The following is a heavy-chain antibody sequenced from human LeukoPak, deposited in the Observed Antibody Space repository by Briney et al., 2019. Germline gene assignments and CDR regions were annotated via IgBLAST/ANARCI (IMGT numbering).Heavy chain of an antibody. D-gene: IGHD3-16*01. Sequence: GGSLRLSCAASGFTFSSYEMNWVRQAPGKGLEWVTIIWYDGSKNYYVDSVKGRFTISRDNSKNTLYLQMNSLRAEDTAVYYCARETWSGSYGRFFDYWGQGTLVTVSS. V-gene: IGHV3-33*08. CDR2: IWYDGSKN. J-gene: IGHJ4*02. CDR3: ARETWSGSYGRFFDY. CDR1: GFTFSSYE.